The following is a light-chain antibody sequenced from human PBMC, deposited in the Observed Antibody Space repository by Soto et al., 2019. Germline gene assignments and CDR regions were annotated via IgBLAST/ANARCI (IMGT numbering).Light chain of an antibody. CDR2: DDS. CDR3: QVWDSGHDQVV. CDR1: KIGSLS. J-gene: IGLJ2*01. V-gene: IGLV3-21*02. Sequence: SYELTQPPSVCVAPGQTATITCGGNKIGSLSVRWYQQRPGQAPVLVMFDDSNRPSGIPDRFSGSNSGNTATLTISRVEDGDEAEFYCQVWDSGHDQVVFGGGTKLTVL.